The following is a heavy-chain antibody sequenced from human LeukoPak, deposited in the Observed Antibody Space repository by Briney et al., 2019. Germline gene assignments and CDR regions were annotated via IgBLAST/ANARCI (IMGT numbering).Heavy chain of an antibody. Sequence: GGSLRLSCAASGFTFNNYGVHWVRQAPGKGLEWVAVISYDGRNIHYPDSVKGRFTISRDISTDTLWLQMDSLRTEDTAVYYCAKGPLRGTAAAIDYWGQGTLVTVSS. CDR3: AKGPLRGTAAAIDY. CDR1: GFTFNNYG. V-gene: IGHV3-30*18. CDR2: ISYDGRNI. D-gene: IGHD2-2*01. J-gene: IGHJ4*02.